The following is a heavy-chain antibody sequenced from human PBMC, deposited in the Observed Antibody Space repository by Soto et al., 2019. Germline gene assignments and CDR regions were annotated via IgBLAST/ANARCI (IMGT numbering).Heavy chain of an antibody. D-gene: IGHD3-3*01. J-gene: IGHJ4*02. CDR3: AKQDVLRFLEWLTYFDY. CDR1: GFTFNNYW. Sequence: PGGSLRLSCAASGFTFNNYWMHWVRQAPGKGLVWVSRINSDGSTTSYADSVKGRFTISRDNSKNTLYLQMNSLRAEDTAVYYCAKQDVLRFLEWLTYFDYWGQGTLVTVSS. CDR2: INSDGSTT. V-gene: IGHV3-74*01.